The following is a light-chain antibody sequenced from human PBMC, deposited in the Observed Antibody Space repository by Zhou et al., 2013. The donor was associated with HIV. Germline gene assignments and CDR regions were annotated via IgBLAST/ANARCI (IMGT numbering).Light chain of an antibody. J-gene: IGKJ4*01. V-gene: IGKV1-8*01. CDR1: QNLYTN. CDR3: QQSYRTLWLT. CDR2: GAS. Sequence: AIQMTQSPSSFSASTGDRVTLTCRASQNLYTNLAWYQQKPGKAPNLLVYGASILQSGVPSRFSGNGSGTDFTLTISSLQPEDFATYYCQQSYRTLWLTFGGGTKVEIK.